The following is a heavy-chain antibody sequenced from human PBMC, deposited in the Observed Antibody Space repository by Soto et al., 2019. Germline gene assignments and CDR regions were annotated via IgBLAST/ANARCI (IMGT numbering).Heavy chain of an antibody. Sequence: PSETLSLTCTVSGDSITNNFWCTWVRQPPGKGLEWIGELDESGDTKYNPSLKSRVTMSVDKSKNQFSLTLNSVTAADTAVYYCARLNGYCVSTNCHGYYGMDVWGQGTTVTVSS. CDR2: LDESGDT. CDR3: ARLNGYCVSTNCHGYYGMDV. J-gene: IGHJ6*02. CDR1: GDSITNNFW. V-gene: IGHV4-4*02. D-gene: IGHD2-2*03.